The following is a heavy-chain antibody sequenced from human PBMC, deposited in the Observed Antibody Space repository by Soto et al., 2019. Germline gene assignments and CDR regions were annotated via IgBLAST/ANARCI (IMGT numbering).Heavy chain of an antibody. D-gene: IGHD3-10*01. CDR2: IYSGGST. J-gene: IGHJ6*02. Sequence: GGSLRLSCAASGFTVSSNYMSWVRQAPGKGLEWVSVIYSGGSTYYADSVKGRFTISRDNSKNTLYLQMNSLRAEDTAVYYCARYYYGSGSYYNYYYYGMDVWGQGTTVTVSS. CDR1: GFTVSSNY. V-gene: IGHV3-66*01. CDR3: ARYYYGSGSYYNYYYYGMDV.